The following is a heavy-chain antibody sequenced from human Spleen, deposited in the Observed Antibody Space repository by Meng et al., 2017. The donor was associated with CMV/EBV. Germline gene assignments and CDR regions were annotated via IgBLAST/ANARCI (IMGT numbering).Heavy chain of an antibody. CDR3: ARAVAGYCSGSSCKHYYYYAMDV. J-gene: IGHJ6*02. Sequence: SETLSLTCTVSGVSMNNYYWTWIRQPPGEGLELIAYIHYTGNPNYNPSLMSRASISVDTSKNQFSLTLTSVTAADTAIYFCARAVAGYCSGSSCKHYYYYAMDVWGQGTTVTVSS. D-gene: IGHD2-15*01. V-gene: IGHV4-59*01. CDR2: IHYTGNP. CDR1: GVSMNNYY.